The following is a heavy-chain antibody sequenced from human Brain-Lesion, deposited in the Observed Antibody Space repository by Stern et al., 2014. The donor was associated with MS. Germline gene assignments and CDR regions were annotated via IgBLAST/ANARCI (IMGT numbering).Heavy chain of an antibody. Sequence: QVQLPESGPGLVKPSETLSLTCTVSGDSLGISDYWGWIRQPPGKGLEWIGPIYYSGGTSYHPSLQIRVTISVDTSTNQFSLQLSSVTAADTAVYYCARHLADYYGSGSYALDHWGQGILVTVAS. CDR2: IYYSGGT. CDR1: GDSLGISDY. CDR3: ARHLADYYGSGSYALDH. V-gene: IGHV4-39*01. D-gene: IGHD3-10*01. J-gene: IGHJ4*02.